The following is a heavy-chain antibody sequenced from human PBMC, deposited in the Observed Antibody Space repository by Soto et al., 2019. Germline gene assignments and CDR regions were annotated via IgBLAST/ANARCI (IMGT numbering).Heavy chain of an antibody. D-gene: IGHD4-17*01. V-gene: IGHV4-30-4*01. CDR3: AIGNDYVYFYDY. CDR2: ISRSGNI. Sequence: QVQLQESGPGLAKPSQTLSLICTVCGGSLTTGDYYWTWIRQSPGEGLEWIGYISRSGNIFYNPSLKSRITISLDTSKDQFSLKLNSVTAADTAVYYCAIGNDYVYFYDYWGQGTLVTVSP. CDR1: GGSLTTGDYY. J-gene: IGHJ4*02.